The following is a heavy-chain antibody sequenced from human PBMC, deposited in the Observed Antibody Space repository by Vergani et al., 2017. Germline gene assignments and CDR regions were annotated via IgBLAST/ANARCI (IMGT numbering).Heavy chain of an antibody. CDR3: ATTRYSSGWYPYYFDY. V-gene: IGHV4-61*08. Sequence: QVQLQESGPGLVKPSETLSLTCTVSGGSVSSGDYYWSWIRQPPGKGLEWIGFIYYTGSSNYNPSLKSRVAISVDPSKNQFSLKLTSVTAADTAVYYCATTRYSSGWYPYYFDYWGQGTLVTVSS. CDR2: IYYTGSS. J-gene: IGHJ4*02. D-gene: IGHD6-19*01. CDR1: GGSVSSGDYY.